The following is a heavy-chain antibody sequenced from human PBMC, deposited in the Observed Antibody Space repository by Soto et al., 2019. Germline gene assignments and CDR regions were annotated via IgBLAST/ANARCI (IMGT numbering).Heavy chain of an antibody. D-gene: IGHD3-22*01. CDR1: GGTFSSYT. J-gene: IGHJ4*02. CDR2: IIPILGIA. V-gene: IGHV1-69*02. CDR3: ATTAPLITMTTISVDY. Sequence: ASVKVSCKASGGTFSSYTISWVRQAPGQGLEWMGRIIPILGIANYAQKFQGRVTITADKSTSTAYMELSSLRSEDTAVYYCATTAPLITMTTISVDYWGQGTLVTVSS.